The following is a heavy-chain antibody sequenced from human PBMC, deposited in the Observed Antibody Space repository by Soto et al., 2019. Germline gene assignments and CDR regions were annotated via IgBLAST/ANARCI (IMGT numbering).Heavy chain of an antibody. CDR3: ARDKFSWTYYVKGVTYLFAY. CDR1: GFTFTDYW. Sequence: EVQLVESGGGLVQPGGSLRLSCAASGFTFTDYWMSWVRQAPGKGLEWVANLNQDGSEKNCVDSVKGRFTISRDNAKNSVYLQLNSLRAEDTAVYYCARDKFSWTYYVKGVTYLFAYWGQGALVTVSS. CDR2: LNQDGSEK. J-gene: IGHJ4*02. D-gene: IGHD1-26*01. V-gene: IGHV3-7*03.